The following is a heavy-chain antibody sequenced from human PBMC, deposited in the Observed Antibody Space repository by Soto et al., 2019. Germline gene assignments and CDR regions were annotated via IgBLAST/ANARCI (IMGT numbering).Heavy chain of an antibody. D-gene: IGHD1-26*01. CDR3: ARDGSPNYYGMDV. CDR2: IYHNGST. J-gene: IGHJ6*02. CDR1: GGSISSSNW. V-gene: IGHV4-4*02. Sequence: QVQLQESGPGLVKPSGTLSLTCAVSGGSISSSNWWSWVRQPPGKGLAWIGEIYHNGSTNYNPSLKSRVTISVDKSKNQFSLKLSSVAAADTAVYYCARDGSPNYYGMDVWGQGTTVTVSS.